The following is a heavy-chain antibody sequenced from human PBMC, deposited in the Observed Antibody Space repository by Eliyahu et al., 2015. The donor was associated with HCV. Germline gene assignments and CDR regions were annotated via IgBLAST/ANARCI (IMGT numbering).Heavy chain of an antibody. Sequence: EVGLLESGGGLVEPGGSLRLSCAASGFTFDNYAVAWVRQAPGRGLEWVAAISGFGSSTTYAQSVEGRVSISRDNTRNIVSLRMNSLRVDDTAVYFCAKFPAYYYDSSNYKYFDSWGQGTLVAVSS. CDR1: GFTFDNYA. CDR3: AKFPAYYYDSSNYKYFDS. CDR2: ISGFGSST. D-gene: IGHD3-22*01. V-gene: IGHV3-23*01. J-gene: IGHJ4*02.